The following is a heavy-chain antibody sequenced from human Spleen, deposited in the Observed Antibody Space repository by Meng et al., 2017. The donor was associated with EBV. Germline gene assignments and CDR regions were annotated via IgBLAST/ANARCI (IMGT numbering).Heavy chain of an antibody. V-gene: IGHV4-4*02. CDR1: GGSISSSNW. CDR3: AQRERWGLDP. Sequence: LQEAGPGLVQPSGTLSLPCAVSGGSISSSNWWNWVRQAPGKGLEWIGEIYHSGSTSYNPSLESRVTISIDKSKNQVSLKLTSVTAADTAVYYCAQRERWGLDPWGQGTLVTVSS. J-gene: IGHJ5*02. D-gene: IGHD3-16*01. CDR2: IYHSGST.